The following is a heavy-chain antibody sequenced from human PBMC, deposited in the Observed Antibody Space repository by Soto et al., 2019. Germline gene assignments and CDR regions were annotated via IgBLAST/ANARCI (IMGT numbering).Heavy chain of an antibody. D-gene: IGHD3-16*01. J-gene: IGHJ4*02. Sequence: PSETLSLTCAVYGGSFSGYFWTWIRQPPGKGLEWIGEIDHSGISNYNPSVKSRVTISVDTSMNQFYLKMRSVTAADTAAYYCAYLRGFTGYPGDWGQGTLVTVSS. CDR2: IDHSGIS. CDR3: AYLRGFTGYPGD. V-gene: IGHV4-34*01. CDR1: GGSFSGYF.